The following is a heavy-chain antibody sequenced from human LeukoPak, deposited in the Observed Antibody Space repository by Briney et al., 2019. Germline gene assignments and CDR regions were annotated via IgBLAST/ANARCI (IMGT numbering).Heavy chain of an antibody. D-gene: IGHD3-10*01. CDR1: GVSFSNYY. CDR2: IYSSGAT. Sequence: SEPLSLTCTVSGVSFSNYYWSWIRQPAGKGLEWIGRIYSSGATNYNASLKSRVTITVDTSKNQFSLKLSSVTAADTAVYYCARNDGSGTYYNVAFDIWGQGTMVTVSS. J-gene: IGHJ3*02. CDR3: ARNDGSGTYYNVAFDI. V-gene: IGHV4-4*07.